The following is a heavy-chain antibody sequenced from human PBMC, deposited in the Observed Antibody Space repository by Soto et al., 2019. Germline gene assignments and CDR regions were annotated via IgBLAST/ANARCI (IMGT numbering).Heavy chain of an antibody. CDR3: ARDWFTYDY. CDR1: GFTFSDYA. CDR2: VTASGIST. V-gene: IGHV3-23*01. D-gene: IGHD3-9*01. J-gene: IGHJ4*02. Sequence: EVQLLESGGGLVQPGGSLRLSCAFSGFTFSDYAMNWVRQAPGKGLEWVSTVTASGISTFYADSVKGRFTISRDNSKNTLYLQMNSLRAEDTAIYFCARDWFTYDYWGQGILVTVSS.